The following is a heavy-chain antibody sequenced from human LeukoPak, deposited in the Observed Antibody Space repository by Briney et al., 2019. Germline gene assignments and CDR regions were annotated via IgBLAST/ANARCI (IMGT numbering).Heavy chain of an antibody. CDR2: IYGSGST. CDR1: VGSISSYY. D-gene: IGHD1-1*01. J-gene: IGHJ5*02. CDR3: AREGTSGTHLDWFDP. V-gene: IGHV4-59*01. Sequence: PSETLSLTCTVSVGSISSYYWSWIRQPPGKGLEWIGHIYGSGSTNYNPSLKSRVTLSVDTSKNQFSLKLSSVTAADTAVYYCAREGTSGTHLDWFDPWGQGTLVTVSS.